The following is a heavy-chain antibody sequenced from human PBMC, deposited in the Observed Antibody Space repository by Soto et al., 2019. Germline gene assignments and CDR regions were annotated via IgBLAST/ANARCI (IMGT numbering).Heavy chain of an antibody. D-gene: IGHD2-15*01. CDR2: IIPIFGTA. V-gene: IGHV1-69*01. CDR1: GGTFSSYA. J-gene: IGHJ6*02. CDR3: ARSRRGMVCSGSSCTLNFYYGMDV. Sequence: QVQLVQSGAEVKKPGSSVKVSCKASGGTFSSYAISWVRQAPGQGLEWMGGIIPIFGTANYAQKFQGRVTMTADEAKSKAYRELGSVRSEDGAVYYYARSRRGMVCSGSSCTLNFYYGMDVWGQGITVTGCS.